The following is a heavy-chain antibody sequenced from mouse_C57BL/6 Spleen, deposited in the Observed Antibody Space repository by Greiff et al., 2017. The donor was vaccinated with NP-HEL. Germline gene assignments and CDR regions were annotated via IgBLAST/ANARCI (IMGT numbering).Heavy chain of an antibody. J-gene: IGHJ4*01. D-gene: IGHD1-1*01. V-gene: IGHV1-64*01. CDR1: GYTFTSSW. CDR2: IHPNSGST. Sequence: QVQLQQPGAELVKPGASVKLSCKASGYTFTSSWMHWVKQRPGQGLEWIGMIHPNSGSTNYNEKFKSKATLTVDKSSSTAYMQLSSLTSEDSAVYYCARTYGSSLYAMDYWGQGTSVTFSS. CDR3: ARTYGSSLYAMDY.